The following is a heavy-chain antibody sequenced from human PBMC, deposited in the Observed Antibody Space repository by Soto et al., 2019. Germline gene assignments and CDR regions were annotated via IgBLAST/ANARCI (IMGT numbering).Heavy chain of an antibody. CDR1: GYTFTSYA. CDR2: INAGNGNT. J-gene: IGHJ4*02. CDR3: ARAVGGPTSNLDY. Sequence: QVQLVQSGAEEKKPGASVKVSCKASGYTFTSYAMHWVRQAPGQRLEWMGWINAGNGNTKYSQKFQGRVTITRDTSASTAYMELSSLISEDTAVYYCARAVGGPTSNLDYWGQGTLVTVSS. V-gene: IGHV1-3*05. D-gene: IGHD3-16*01.